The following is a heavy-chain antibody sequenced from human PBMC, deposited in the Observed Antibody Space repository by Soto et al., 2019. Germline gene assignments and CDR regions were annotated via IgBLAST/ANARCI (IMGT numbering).Heavy chain of an antibody. CDR3: VRYVSGSNARWFGP. V-gene: IGHV4-28*01. D-gene: IGHD3-16*01. CDR1: GYSISSANW. Sequence: PSETLSLTCAVSGYSISSANWWGWIRQPPGKGLEWIGYMHYSGSTHYSPSLRSRVTLSADTSKNQFSLTLSSVTAVDTAVYYCVRYVSGSNARWFGPWGQGTLVTSPQ. CDR2: MHYSGST. J-gene: IGHJ5*02.